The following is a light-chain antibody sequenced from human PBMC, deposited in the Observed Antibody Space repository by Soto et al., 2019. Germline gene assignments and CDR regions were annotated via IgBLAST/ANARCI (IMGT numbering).Light chain of an antibody. CDR2: GHI. Sequence: QSVLTQPPSVSGAPGQRVTISCTGSSSNIGAGYEVHWYQQLPGTAPNHHIYGHIYRPSGFPDRFSGSKSGTSVSLAITGLQAEDEDDYHCQSYASSRSGVVFGGGTKLTVL. CDR3: QSYASSRSGVV. CDR1: SSNIGAGYE. J-gene: IGLJ2*01. V-gene: IGLV1-40*01.